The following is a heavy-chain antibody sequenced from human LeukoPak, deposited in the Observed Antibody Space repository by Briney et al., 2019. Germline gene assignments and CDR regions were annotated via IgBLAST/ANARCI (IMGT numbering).Heavy chain of an antibody. D-gene: IGHD1-1*01. CDR3: AKLRGYRHYNVMDV. V-gene: IGHV1-69*08. CDR1: GGSFSDYS. J-gene: IGHJ6*02. CDR2: IIAILDTA. Sequence: SVKVSCKASGGSFSDYSISWVRQAPGQGLEWMGRIIAILDTAHYAQKFQGRFTITADKSTTTVYMELSSLRAEDTAVYYCAKLRGYRHYNVMDVWGQGTTVTVSS.